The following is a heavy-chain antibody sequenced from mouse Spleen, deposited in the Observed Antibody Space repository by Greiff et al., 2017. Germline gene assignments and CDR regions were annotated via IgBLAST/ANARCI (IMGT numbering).Heavy chain of an antibody. CDR3: ARGGFITTVVEGYYYAMDY. CDR2: IDPANGNT. J-gene: IGHJ4*01. CDR1: GFNIKNTY. V-gene: IGHV14-3*01. Sequence: EVQLQQSVAELVRPGASVKLSCTASGFNIKNTYMHWVKQRPEQGLEWIGRIDPANGNTKYAPKFQGKATITADTSSNTAYLQLSSLTSEDTAIYYCARGGFITTVVEGYYYAMDYWGQGTSVTVSS. D-gene: IGHD1-1*01.